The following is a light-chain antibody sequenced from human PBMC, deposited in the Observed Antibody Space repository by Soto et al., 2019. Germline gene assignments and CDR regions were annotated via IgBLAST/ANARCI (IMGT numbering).Light chain of an antibody. CDR1: QSISSW. J-gene: IGKJ1*01. V-gene: IGKV1-5*03. CDR2: KAS. CDR3: QQYNRYWT. Sequence: DIQMTQSPSTLSASVGDRVTITCRASQSISSWLAWYQQKPGKAPKLLIYKASSLESGVPSRFSGSGSGTEFSLTISSLQADDFATYYRQQYNRYWTFGQGTKVEIK.